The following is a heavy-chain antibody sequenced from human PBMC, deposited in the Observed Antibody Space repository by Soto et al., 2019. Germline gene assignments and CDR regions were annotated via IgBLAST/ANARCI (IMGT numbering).Heavy chain of an antibody. D-gene: IGHD1-7*01. Sequence: TGGSLRLSCAASGFTFSSYWMYWFRQAPGKGLVWVSRIKTDGSITSYADSVKGRFTVSRDNARDMLYLQMNSLRAEDTAVYYCAKDMNSVPEYWGQGTLVTVSS. CDR3: AKDMNSVPEY. V-gene: IGHV3-74*01. J-gene: IGHJ4*02. CDR1: GFTFSSYW. CDR2: IKTDGSIT.